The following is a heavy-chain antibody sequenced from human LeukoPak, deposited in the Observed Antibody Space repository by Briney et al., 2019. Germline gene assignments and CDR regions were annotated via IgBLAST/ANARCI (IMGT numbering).Heavy chain of an antibody. CDR3: ARSGTTRLYYYYYMDV. D-gene: IGHD1-7*01. CDR1: GDSVSSNIAA. V-gene: IGHV6-1*01. Sequence: SQTLSLTCAISGDSVSSNIAAWNWIRQSPSRGLEWLGRTYYRSKWYNDYAVSVKSRITINPDTSKNQFSLQLNSVTPEDTAVYYCARSGTTRLYYYYYMDVWGKGTTVTVSS. CDR2: TYYRSKWYN. J-gene: IGHJ6*03.